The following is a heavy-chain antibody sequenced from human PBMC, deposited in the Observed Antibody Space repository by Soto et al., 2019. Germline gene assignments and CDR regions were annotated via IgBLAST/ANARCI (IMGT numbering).Heavy chain of an antibody. CDR3: ARVSGSYYYGMDV. CDR2: IYYSGST. J-gene: IGHJ6*02. CDR1: GGSISSYY. V-gene: IGHV4-59*12. Sequence: PSETLSLTCTVSGGSISSYYWNWIRQPPGKGLEWIGYIYYSGSTNYNPSLKSRVTISVDKSKNQFSLKLSSVTAADTAVYYCARVSGSYYYGMDVWGQGTTVTVSS. D-gene: IGHD1-26*01.